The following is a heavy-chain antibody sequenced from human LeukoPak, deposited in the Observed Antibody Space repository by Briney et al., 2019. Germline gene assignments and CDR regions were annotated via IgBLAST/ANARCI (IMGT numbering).Heavy chain of an antibody. Sequence: SETLSLTCTVSGGSISSHYWTWIRQSPVKGLEWIGDISNSGSTSYNPSLKSRVTISIDTSKNQFSLKLSSVTAADTAVYYCGSDALVGYFSYYYMDVWGKGTTVTVSS. D-gene: IGHD2-2*01. CDR1: GGSISSHY. CDR3: GSDALVGYFSYYYMDV. J-gene: IGHJ6*03. CDR2: ISNSGST. V-gene: IGHV4-59*11.